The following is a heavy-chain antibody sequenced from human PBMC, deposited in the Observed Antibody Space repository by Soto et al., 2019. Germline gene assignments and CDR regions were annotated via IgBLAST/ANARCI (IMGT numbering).Heavy chain of an antibody. CDR3: ARDRISGRYYYYYGMDV. V-gene: IGHV1-3*01. J-gene: IGHJ6*02. D-gene: IGHD2-15*01. CDR2: INAGNGNT. Sequence: GASLKVSCKASGYTFTSYAMHWVRQAPGQRLEWMGWINAGNGNTEYSQKFQGRVTITRDTSASTAYMELSSLRSEDTAVYYCARDRISGRYYYYYGMDVWGQGTTVTVSS. CDR1: GYTFTSYA.